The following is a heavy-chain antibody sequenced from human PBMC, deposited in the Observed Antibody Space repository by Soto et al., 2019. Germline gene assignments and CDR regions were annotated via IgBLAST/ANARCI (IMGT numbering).Heavy chain of an antibody. CDR3: ARGENWGVPASSSFDP. CDR2: INHSGST. D-gene: IGHD2-2*01. J-gene: IGHJ5*02. CDR1: GGSLSGYY. V-gene: IGHV4-34*01. Sequence: SETLSLTCAVYGGSLSGYYWSWIRQPPGKGLEWIGEINHSGSTNYNPSLKSRVTISVDTSKNQFSLKLSSVTAADTAVYYCARGENWGVPASSSFDPWGQGTLVTVSS.